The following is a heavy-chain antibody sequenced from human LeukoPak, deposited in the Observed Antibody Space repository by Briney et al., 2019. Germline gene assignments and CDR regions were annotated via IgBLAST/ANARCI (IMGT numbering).Heavy chain of an antibody. D-gene: IGHD3-16*02. CDR2: INPNTGNP. V-gene: IGHV7-4-1*02. CDR3: ARAYQRLGGLSFPDS. J-gene: IGHJ5*01. Sequence: ASVKVSCKASGYTFTGYFMHWVRQAPGQGLEWMGWINPNTGNPTYAQGFTGRFVFSLDTSVTTTYLQISGLKAEDTAVYYCARAYQRLGGLSFPDSWGQGTLVTVSS. CDR1: GYTFTGYF.